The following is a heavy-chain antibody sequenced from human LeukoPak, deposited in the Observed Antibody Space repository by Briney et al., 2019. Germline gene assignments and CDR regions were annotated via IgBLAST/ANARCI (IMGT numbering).Heavy chain of an antibody. J-gene: IGHJ5*02. V-gene: IGHV5-51*01. CDR3: ARGSIGYRSTTNCLDWFDP. CDR1: GYSFTNYR. Sequence: GESLKISCKGSGYSFTNYRIVWVRQMPGKGLELMGIVYPDDSNTRYSPSFQGQVTITSDKSISTAYLQWSSLKASDTAIYYCARGSIGYRSTTNCLDWFDPWGQGTLVTVSS. CDR2: VYPDDSNT. D-gene: IGHD2-2*01.